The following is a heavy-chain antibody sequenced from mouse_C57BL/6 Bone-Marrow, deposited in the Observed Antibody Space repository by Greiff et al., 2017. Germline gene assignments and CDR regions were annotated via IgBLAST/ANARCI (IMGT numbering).Heavy chain of an antibody. CDR2: IHPNRGST. CDR3: ARFCYGYDVWFAY. J-gene: IGHJ3*01. CDR1: GYTFTSYW. Sequence: VQLQQPGAELVKPGASVKLSCKASGYTFTSYWMHWVKQRPGQGLEWIGMIHPNRGSTNYNEKFKSKATLTVDKSSRTASMQLSSLTSEDSSVYYCARFCYGYDVWFAYWGQGTLVTVSA. D-gene: IGHD2-2*01. V-gene: IGHV1-64*01.